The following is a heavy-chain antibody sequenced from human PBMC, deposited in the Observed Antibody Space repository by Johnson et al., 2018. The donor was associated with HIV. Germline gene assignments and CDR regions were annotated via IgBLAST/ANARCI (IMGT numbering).Heavy chain of an antibody. D-gene: IGHD3-10*01. CDR3: AKDSDAFYYGSGDAFDI. CDR2: ISWNSGSI. Sequence: GLEWVSSISWNSGSIGYADSVKGRFTISRDNAKNSLYLQMNSLRAEDTALYFCAKDSDAFYYGSGDAFDIWGQGTVVTVAS. V-gene: IGHV3-9*01. J-gene: IGHJ3*02.